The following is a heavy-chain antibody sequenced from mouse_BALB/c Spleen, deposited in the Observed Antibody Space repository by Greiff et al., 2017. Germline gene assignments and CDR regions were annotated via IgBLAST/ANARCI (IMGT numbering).Heavy chain of an antibody. CDR2: IDTSDSYT. D-gene: IGHD2-1*01. J-gene: IGHJ2*01. CDR3: ARYGNYGGFDY. CDR1: GYTFTDYW. Sequence: QVQLQQPGAELVMPGASVKMSCKASGYTFTDYWMHWVKQRPGQGLEWIGAIDTSDSYTSYNQKFKGKATLTVDESSSTAYMQLSSLTSEDSAVYYCARYGNYGGFDYWGQGTTLTVSS. V-gene: IGHV1-69*01.